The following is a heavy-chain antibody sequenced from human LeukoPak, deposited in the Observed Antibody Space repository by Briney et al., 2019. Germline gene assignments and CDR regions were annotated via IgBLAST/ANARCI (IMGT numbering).Heavy chain of an antibody. CDR1: GGSISSYY. CDR3: ARQEGIAAARGYMDV. D-gene: IGHD6-13*01. V-gene: IGHV4-59*08. Sequence: SETLSLTCTVSGGSISSYYWSWVRQPPSKGLEWIGYFYYSGSTNYNPSLKSRVTISVDTSKNQFSLKLSSVTAADTAAYYCARQEGIAAARGYMDVWGKGTTVTVSS. J-gene: IGHJ6*03. CDR2: FYYSGST.